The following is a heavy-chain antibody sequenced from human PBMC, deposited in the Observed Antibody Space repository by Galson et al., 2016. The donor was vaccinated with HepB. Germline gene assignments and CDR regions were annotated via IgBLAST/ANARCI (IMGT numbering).Heavy chain of an antibody. D-gene: IGHD3-10*01. CDR3: ARSMIRGVIIYGMDV. V-gene: IGHV3-48*02. CDR1: GFTFSDYC. Sequence: SLRLSCAASGFTFSDYCVNWVRQAPGKGLEWVSYISYTTDMIYYANSVKGRFTISRDNAKNSLYLQMNSLRDEETAVYFCARSMIRGVIIYGMDVWGQGTTVTVSS. J-gene: IGHJ6*02. CDR2: ISYTTDMI.